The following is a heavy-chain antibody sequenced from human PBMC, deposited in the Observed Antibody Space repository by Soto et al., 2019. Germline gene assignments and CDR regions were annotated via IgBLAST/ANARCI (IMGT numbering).Heavy chain of an antibody. CDR1: GGSFSGYY. V-gene: IGHV4-34*01. CDR3: ARVPRGDSCGPGYYYYGMDV. CDR2: INHSGST. D-gene: IGHD5-18*01. J-gene: IGHJ6*02. Sequence: QVQLQQWGAGLLKPSETLSLTCAVYGGSFSGYYWSWIRQPPGKGLEWIGEINHSGSTNYNPSLKSRVTISVDTSKNQISLKMSSVTAADTAVYYCARVPRGDSCGPGYYYYGMDVWGQGTTVTVSS.